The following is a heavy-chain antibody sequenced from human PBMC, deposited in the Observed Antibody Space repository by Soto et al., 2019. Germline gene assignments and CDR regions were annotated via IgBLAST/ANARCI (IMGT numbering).Heavy chain of an antibody. CDR3: ARDNDRPQLGGNYYYILDV. CDR1: GGTFRTAA. J-gene: IGHJ6*02. Sequence: QVQLEQSGAEVKKPGSSVKVSCKASGGTFRTAAVSWVRQAPGQGLEWMGGIMPVFRTPDYAQKFHVRVTITADESTSTAYMELSGLRSDDTAVYYCARDNDRPQLGGNYYYILDVWGQGTTITVSS. CDR2: IMPVFRTP. V-gene: IGHV1-69*12. D-gene: IGHD2-8*01.